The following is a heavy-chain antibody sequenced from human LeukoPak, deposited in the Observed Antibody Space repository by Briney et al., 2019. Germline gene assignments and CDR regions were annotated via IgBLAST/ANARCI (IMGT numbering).Heavy chain of an antibody. CDR1: GYTFTGYY. D-gene: IGHD1-26*01. V-gene: IGHV1-2*02. J-gene: IGHJ4*02. CDR3: ARGFAGVGATRYYFDY. CDR2: INPNSGGT. Sequence: ASVKVSCKASGYTFTGYYMHWVRQAPGQGLEWMGWINPNSGGTNYAQKFQGRVTMTRDTSISTAYMELSRLRSDDTAVYYCARGFAGVGATRYYFDYWGQGTLVTVSS.